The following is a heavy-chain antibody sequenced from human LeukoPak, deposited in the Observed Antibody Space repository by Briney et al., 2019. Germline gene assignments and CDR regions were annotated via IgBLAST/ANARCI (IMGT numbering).Heavy chain of an antibody. CDR3: ARHVTTVTTSWFDP. Sequence: PGGSLRLSCKGSGYRFTDYWIGWVRQMPGKGLEWMGIIWPGDSNTRYSPSFQGQVTISADRSISTAYLQWNSLKASETAMYYCARHVTTVTTSWFDPWGQGTLVTVSS. CDR2: IWPGDSNT. J-gene: IGHJ5*02. D-gene: IGHD4-11*01. CDR1: GYRFTDYW. V-gene: IGHV5-51*01.